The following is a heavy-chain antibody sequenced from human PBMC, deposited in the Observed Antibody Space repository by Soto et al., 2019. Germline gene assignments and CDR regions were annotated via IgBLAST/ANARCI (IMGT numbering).Heavy chain of an antibody. V-gene: IGHV3-23*01. J-gene: IGHJ2*01. Sequence: EVQLLDSGGGLVQPGGSLRLSCAASGFTFSGYALTWVRQAPGKGLEWVSAISGGGDATFYADSVKGRFTISRDNSKNTLDLQMNTRRAEDTAVYYCARKVSGSTGRPDLWYFDLWGRGTLVTVSS. D-gene: IGHD3-10*01. CDR3: ARKVSGSTGRPDLWYFDL. CDR2: ISGGGDAT. CDR1: GFTFSGYA.